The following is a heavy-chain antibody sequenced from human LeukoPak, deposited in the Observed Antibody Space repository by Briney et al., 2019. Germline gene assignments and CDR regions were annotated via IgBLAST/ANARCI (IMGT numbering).Heavy chain of an antibody. CDR2: ISGSGGST. J-gene: IGHJ4*02. D-gene: IGHD4-17*01. V-gene: IGHV3-23*01. CDR1: RFTFSSYA. CDR3: AKAASGGYDYGDYDALSN. Sequence: GGSLRLSCAASRFTFSSYAMSWVRQAPGKGLEWVSAISGSGGSTYYADSVKGRFTLSRDNSKNTLYLQMNSLRAEDTAVYYCAKAASGGYDYGDYDALSNCGQGILVTVSS.